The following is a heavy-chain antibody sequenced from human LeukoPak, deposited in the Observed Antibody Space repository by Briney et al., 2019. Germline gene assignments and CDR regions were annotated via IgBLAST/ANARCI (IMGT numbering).Heavy chain of an antibody. Sequence: GASVKVSCKASGYTFTSYGISWVRQAPGQGLEWMGGIIPIFGTANYAQKFQGRVTITADESTSTAYMELSSLRSEDTAVYYCARVLYYGSGSYYKDNWFDPWGQGTLVTVSS. CDR2: IIPIFGTA. CDR3: ARVLYYGSGSYYKDNWFDP. D-gene: IGHD3-10*01. V-gene: IGHV1-69*13. J-gene: IGHJ5*02. CDR1: GYTFTSYG.